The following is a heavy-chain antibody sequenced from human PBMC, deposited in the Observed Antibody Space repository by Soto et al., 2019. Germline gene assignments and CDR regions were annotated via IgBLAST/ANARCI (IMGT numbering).Heavy chain of an antibody. CDR3: ARQLVEVRGVIIFGYMDV. CDR2: IYPGDSDT. J-gene: IGHJ6*03. V-gene: IGHV5-51*01. D-gene: IGHD3-10*01. CDR1: GYSFTSYW. Sequence: GESLKISCKGSGYSFTSYWIGWVRQMPGKGLEWMGIIYPGDSDTRYSPSFQGQVTISADKSISTAYLQWSSLKASDTAMYYCARQLVEVRGVIIFGYMDVWGKGTTVTVSS.